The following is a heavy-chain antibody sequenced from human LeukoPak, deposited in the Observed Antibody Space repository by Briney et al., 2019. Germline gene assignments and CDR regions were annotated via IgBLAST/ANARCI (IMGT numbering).Heavy chain of an antibody. Sequence: PGGSLRLSCAASGFTFGSSAMSWVRQTPGKGPEWVSTFSRSGPDTYYADSVKGRFTIFRDNSKNTLYLQMNSLRAEDTAVYYCAKGSLVSWYYFDYWGQGTLVTVSS. V-gene: IGHV3-23*01. CDR3: AKGSLVSWYYFDY. CDR1: GFTFGSSA. CDR2: FSRSGPDT. J-gene: IGHJ4*02. D-gene: IGHD6-13*01.